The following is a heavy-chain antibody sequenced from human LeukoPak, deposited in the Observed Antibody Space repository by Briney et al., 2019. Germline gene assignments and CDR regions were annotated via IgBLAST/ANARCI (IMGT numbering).Heavy chain of an antibody. Sequence: SETLSLTCAVYGGSFSGYYWSWIRQPPGKGLEWIGEINHSGSTNYNPSLKSRVTISVDTSKNQFSLKLSSVTAADTAVYYRARVAPLRYFDWLLPGGLYYFDYWGQGTLVTVSS. CDR2: INHSGST. J-gene: IGHJ4*02. CDR1: GGSFSGYY. D-gene: IGHD3-9*01. V-gene: IGHV4-34*01. CDR3: ARVAPLRYFDWLLPGGLYYFDY.